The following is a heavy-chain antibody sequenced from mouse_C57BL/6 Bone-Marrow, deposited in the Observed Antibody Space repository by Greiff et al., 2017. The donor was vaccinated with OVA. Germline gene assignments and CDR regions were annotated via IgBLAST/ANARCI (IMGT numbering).Heavy chain of an antibody. V-gene: IGHV5-6*01. CDR3: ARLDGYFFAY. J-gene: IGHJ3*01. CDR1: GFTFSSYG. D-gene: IGHD2-3*01. Sequence: EVQVVESGGDLVKPGGSLKLSCAASGFTFSSYGMSWVRQTPDKRLEWVATISSGGSYTYYPDSVKGRFTISRDNAKNTLYLQMSSLKSEDTAMYYCARLDGYFFAYWGQGTLVTVSA. CDR2: ISSGGSYT.